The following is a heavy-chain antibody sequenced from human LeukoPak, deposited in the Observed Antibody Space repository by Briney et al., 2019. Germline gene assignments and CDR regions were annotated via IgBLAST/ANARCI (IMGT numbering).Heavy chain of an antibody. V-gene: IGHV3-33*01. CDR2: IWYEANNH. Sequence: PGGSLRLSCETSGFTFSSYSMHWVRQAPGKGLEWVAVIWYEANNHYYADSVKGRFTISRDNSKNTLYLQMNSPRVEDTAVYYCVSPGRAGTTLPFDYWGQGTLVTVSS. J-gene: IGHJ4*02. D-gene: IGHD1-1*01. CDR3: VSPGRAGTTLPFDY. CDR1: GFTFSSYS.